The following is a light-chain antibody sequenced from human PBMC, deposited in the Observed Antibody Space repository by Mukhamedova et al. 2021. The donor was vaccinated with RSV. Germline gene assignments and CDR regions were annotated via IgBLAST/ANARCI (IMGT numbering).Light chain of an antibody. CDR2: KAS. V-gene: IGKV1-5*03. J-gene: IGKJ1*01. Sequence: WYQRRVHGKAPKVLIYKASNLESGVPSRFSGSGSGTEFTLTISSLQPDHFATYYCQQYNGYSRTFGQGTKVEIK. CDR3: QQYNGYSRT.